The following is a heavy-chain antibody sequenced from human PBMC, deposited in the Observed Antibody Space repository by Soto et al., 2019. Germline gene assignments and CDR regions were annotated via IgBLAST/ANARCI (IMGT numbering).Heavy chain of an antibody. V-gene: IGHV3-20*01. J-gene: IGHJ4*02. Sequence: GGSLRLSCAASGFTFDDYGMSWVLQAPGKGLEWVSGINWNGGSTGYADSVKGRFTISRDNAKNSLYLQMNSLRAEDTALYHCARTYSSSWYYFDYWGQGTLVTVSS. CDR3: ARTYSSSWYYFDY. CDR2: INWNGGST. CDR1: GFTFDDYG. D-gene: IGHD6-13*01.